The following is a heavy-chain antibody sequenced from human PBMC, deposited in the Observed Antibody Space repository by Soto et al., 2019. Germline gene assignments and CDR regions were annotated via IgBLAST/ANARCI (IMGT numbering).Heavy chain of an antibody. J-gene: IGHJ4*02. Sequence: QVQLVESGGGVVQPGRSLRLSCAASGFTFSTYDMHWVRQAPGKGLGWVAVISSDGSNEYYAEFVKGRFTISRDNSKNTLYVQMNSLRAEDTAVYYCAKDLGDSSADDGADYWGQGTLVTVSS. CDR1: GFTFSTYD. D-gene: IGHD6-25*01. CDR3: AKDLGDSSADDGADY. V-gene: IGHV3-30*18. CDR2: ISSDGSNE.